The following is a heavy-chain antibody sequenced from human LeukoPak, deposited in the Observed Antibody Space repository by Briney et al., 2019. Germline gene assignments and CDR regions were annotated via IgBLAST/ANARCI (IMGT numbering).Heavy chain of an antibody. CDR1: GITLSSYW. CDR2: IKQDASEK. CDR3: VRDQGAFDM. Sequence: GGSLRPSCVGSGITLSSYWMSWVRQAPGKGLEWVGNIKQDASEKYFVDSLRGRFTISSDNAKNSLFLQMNSLRADDTAVYYCVRDQGAFDMWGHGTMVTVSS. J-gene: IGHJ3*02. V-gene: IGHV3-7*05.